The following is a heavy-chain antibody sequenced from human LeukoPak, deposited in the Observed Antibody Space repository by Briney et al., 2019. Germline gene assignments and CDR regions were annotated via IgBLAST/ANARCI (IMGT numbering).Heavy chain of an antibody. Sequence: PGRSLRLSCAASGFSFSSYGMHWVRQAPGKGLEWVAVIWYDGSHKYYADSVKGRFTTSRDNSKNTLYLQMNSLRAEDTAVYYCAREVGDGYNSLDYWGQGTLVTVSS. J-gene: IGHJ4*02. V-gene: IGHV3-30*19. CDR3: AREVGDGYNSLDY. D-gene: IGHD5-24*01. CDR1: GFSFSSYG. CDR2: IWYDGSHK.